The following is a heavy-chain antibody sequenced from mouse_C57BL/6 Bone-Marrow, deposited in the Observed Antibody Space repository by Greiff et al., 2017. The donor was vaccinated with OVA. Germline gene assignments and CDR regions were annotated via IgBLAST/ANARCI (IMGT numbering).Heavy chain of an antibody. J-gene: IGHJ4*01. CDR2: IYPGNSDT. V-gene: IGHV1-5*01. CDR1: GYTFTSYW. CDR3: TRWGLRRVFPYYYAMDY. D-gene: IGHD2-4*01. Sequence: EVQLQQSGTVLARPGASVKMSCKTSGYTFTSYWMHWVKQRPGQGLEWIGAIYPGNSDTSYNQKFKGKAKLTAVTSASTAYMELSSLTNEDSAVYYCTRWGLRRVFPYYYAMDYWGQGTSVTVSS.